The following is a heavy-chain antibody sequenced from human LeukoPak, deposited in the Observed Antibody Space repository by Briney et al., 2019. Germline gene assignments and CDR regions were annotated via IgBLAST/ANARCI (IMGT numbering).Heavy chain of an antibody. V-gene: IGHV1-18*01. D-gene: IGHD2-2*01. CDR1: GYTFTSYG. Sequence: GASVKVSCKASGYTFTSYGISWVRQAPGQGLEWMGWISAYNGNTNYAQKLQGRVTMTTDTSTSTAYMELRSLRSDDTAVYYCARVPLGYCSSTSCPNWFDPWGQGTLVTVSS. CDR3: ARVPLGYCSSTSCPNWFDP. J-gene: IGHJ5*02. CDR2: ISAYNGNT.